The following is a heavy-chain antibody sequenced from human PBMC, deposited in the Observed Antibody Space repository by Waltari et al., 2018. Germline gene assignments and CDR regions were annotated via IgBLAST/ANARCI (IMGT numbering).Heavy chain of an antibody. CDR2: INPNSGGT. V-gene: IGHV1-2*06. J-gene: IGHJ4*02. D-gene: IGHD6-13*01. CDR3: ATDSTLEAAAGY. CDR1: GYTFTGYY. Sequence: QVQLVQSGAEVKKPGASVKVSCKASGYTFTGYYMHWVRQAPGQGLEWMGRINPNSGGTNYAQKFQGRVTITADTSTDTAYMELSSLRSEDTAVYYCATDSTLEAAAGYWGQGTLVTVSS.